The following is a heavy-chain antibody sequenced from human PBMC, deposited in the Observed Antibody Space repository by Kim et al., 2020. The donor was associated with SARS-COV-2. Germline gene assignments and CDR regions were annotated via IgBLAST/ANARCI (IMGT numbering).Heavy chain of an antibody. Sequence: GGSLRLSCAASGFPFSGYPMTWVRQAPGQGLEWVSSISHSGGDTFYTDSVQGRFAISRDSSKNTVFLQMNSLRVEDTAIYYCAKVSKGTVYYWGQGSLVT. D-gene: IGHD3-10*01. J-gene: IGHJ4*02. CDR3: AKVSKGTVYY. CDR1: GFPFSGYP. CDR2: ISHSGGDT. V-gene: IGHV3-23*01.